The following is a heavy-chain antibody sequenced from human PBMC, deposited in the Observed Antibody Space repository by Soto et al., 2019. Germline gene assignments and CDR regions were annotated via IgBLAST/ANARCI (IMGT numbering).Heavy chain of an antibody. CDR1: GFTFSSYA. CDR3: AKDLATNNYTVYYSGMDV. CDR2: ISGSGGST. V-gene: IGHV3-23*01. D-gene: IGHD1-26*01. J-gene: IGHJ6*02. Sequence: GGSLRLSCAASGFTFSSYAMSWVRQAPGKGLEWVSAISGSGGSTYYADSVKGRFTISRDNSKNTLYLQMNSLRAEDTAVYYCAKDLATNNYTVYYSGMDVWGQGTTVTVSS.